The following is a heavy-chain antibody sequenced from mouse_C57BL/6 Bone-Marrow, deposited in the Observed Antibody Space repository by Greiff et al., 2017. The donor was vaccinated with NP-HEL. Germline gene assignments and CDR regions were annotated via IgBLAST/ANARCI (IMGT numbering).Heavy chain of an antibody. D-gene: IGHD2-3*01. J-gene: IGHJ2*01. CDR2: IDPSDSYT. V-gene: IGHV1-59*01. CDR3: ASPDGSFYYFDY. Sequence: QVQLQQPGAELVRPGTSVKLSCKASGYTFTSYWMHWVKQRPGQGLEWIGVIDPSDSYTNYNQKFKGKATLTEDTSSSTAYMQLSSLTSEDSAVYYCASPDGSFYYFDYWGQGTTLTVSS. CDR1: GYTFTSYW.